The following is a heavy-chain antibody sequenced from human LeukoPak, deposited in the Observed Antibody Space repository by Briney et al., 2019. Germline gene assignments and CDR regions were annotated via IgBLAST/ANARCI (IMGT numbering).Heavy chain of an antibody. D-gene: IGHD6-6*01. J-gene: IGHJ4*02. V-gene: IGHV3-21*01. CDR3: ARDKQLVQGGGVY. Sequence: GGSLRLSCAASGFTFRSYSMNWVRQAPGKGLEWVSSISSSSSYIYYADSVKGRFTISRDNAKNSLYLQMNSLRAEDTAVYYCARDKQLVQGGGVYWGQGTLVTVSS. CDR1: GFTFRSYS. CDR2: ISSSSSYI.